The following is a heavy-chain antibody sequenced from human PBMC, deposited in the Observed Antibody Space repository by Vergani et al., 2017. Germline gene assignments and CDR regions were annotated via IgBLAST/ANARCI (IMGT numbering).Heavy chain of an antibody. CDR3: ARYCSGGSCLDPYDFDY. CDR2: IIPIFGTA. V-gene: IGHV1-69*01. D-gene: IGHD2-15*01. Sequence: QVQLVQSGAEVKKPGSSVKVSCKASVGTFSSYAISWVRQAPGQGLEWMGGIIPIFGTANYAQKFQGRVTITADESTSTAYMELSSLRSEDTAVYYCARYCSGGSCLDPYDFDYWGQGTLVTVSS. J-gene: IGHJ4*02. CDR1: VGTFSSYA.